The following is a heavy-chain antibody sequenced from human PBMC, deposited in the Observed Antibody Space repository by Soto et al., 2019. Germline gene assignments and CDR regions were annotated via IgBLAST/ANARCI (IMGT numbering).Heavy chain of an antibody. CDR1: GFTFSSYW. Sequence: PGGSLRLSCTASGFTFSSYWMTWVRQAPGKGLEWVANIKEDGSETYYVDSVRGRFTISRNNAENSLYLQMNSLRVEDTAVYFCAGGRQYFYWIGNYRGPGTLVTVSS. D-gene: IGHD3-3*01. CDR2: IKEDGSET. V-gene: IGHV3-7*03. CDR3: AGGRQYFYWIGNY. J-gene: IGHJ4*02.